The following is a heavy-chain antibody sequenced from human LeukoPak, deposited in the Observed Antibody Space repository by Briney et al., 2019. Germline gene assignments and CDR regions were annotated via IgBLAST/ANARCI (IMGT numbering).Heavy chain of an antibody. CDR2: IYPGDSDT. V-gene: IGHV5-51*01. Sequence: PGESLKISCKISGYRFTNNWIGWVRQVPGKGLEWMGLIYPGDSDTRYSPSFQGQVTFSVDTSISTAYLQLSGLRASDTAIYFCARHVNFLEPVFDDWGQGTLVTVSS. J-gene: IGHJ4*02. CDR1: GYRFTNNW. CDR3: ARHVNFLEPVFDD. D-gene: IGHD2/OR15-2a*01.